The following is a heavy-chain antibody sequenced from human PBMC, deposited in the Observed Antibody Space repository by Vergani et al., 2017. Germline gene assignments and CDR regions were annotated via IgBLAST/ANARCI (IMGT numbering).Heavy chain of an antibody. Sequence: EVKLVESGGALVKPGGSLRLSCAASGFIFTNAWMTWVRQTPEKGLEWVGLINSLSDGGTTEFAAPVKGRFTISRDDSKRTVHLQMSRLRTEDTAIYYCVAGDYYYFLGSYLPFLYWGQGTLVTVSS. V-gene: IGHV3-15*02. J-gene: IGHJ4*02. CDR3: VAGDYYYFLGSYLPFLY. D-gene: IGHD3-16*02. CDR2: INSLSDGGTT. CDR1: GFIFTNAW.